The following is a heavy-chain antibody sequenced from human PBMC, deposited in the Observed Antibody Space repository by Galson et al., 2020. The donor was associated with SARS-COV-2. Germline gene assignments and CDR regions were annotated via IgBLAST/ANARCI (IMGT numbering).Heavy chain of an antibody. D-gene: IGHD3-10*01. CDR2: ISPYNGDT. Sequence: ASVKVSCKTSGYTFTSYAINWVRQAPGQGLEWLGWISPYNGDTNSAQKFQDRVTMTTDTSASTAYMELRSLRFDDTAVYYCARDIYYGSGIFDYWGQGTLVTVS. CDR3: ARDIYYGSGIFDY. CDR1: GYTFTSYA. J-gene: IGHJ4*02. V-gene: IGHV1-18*01.